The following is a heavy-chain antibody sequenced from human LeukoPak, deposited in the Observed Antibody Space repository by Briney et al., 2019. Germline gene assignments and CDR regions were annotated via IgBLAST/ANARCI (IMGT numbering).Heavy chain of an antibody. Sequence: GGSLRLSCAASGFTFSSYSMNWVRQAPGKGLEWVSYISSSSSTIYYADSVKGRFTISRDNAKNSLYLQMDSLRAEDTAVYYCARQFGDTALGDWGQGTLVTVSS. J-gene: IGHJ4*02. CDR1: GFTFSSYS. V-gene: IGHV3-48*04. CDR3: ARQFGDTALGD. CDR2: ISSSSSTI. D-gene: IGHD5-18*01.